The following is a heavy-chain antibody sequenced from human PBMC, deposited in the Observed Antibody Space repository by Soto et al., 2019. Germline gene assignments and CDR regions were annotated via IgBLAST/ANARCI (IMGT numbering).Heavy chain of an antibody. V-gene: IGHV1-69*08. D-gene: IGHD3-16*01. CDR1: GGTFSSCT. J-gene: IGHJ4*02. CDR2: IIPILGIA. CDR3: ARDDRVMQIDY. Sequence: QVQLVQSGAEVKKPGSSVKVSCKASGGTFSSCTISWERQAPGQGLEWMGRIIPILGIANYAQKFQGRVTITADKSTSTAYMELSSLRSEDTAVYYCARDDRVMQIDYWGQGTLVTVSS.